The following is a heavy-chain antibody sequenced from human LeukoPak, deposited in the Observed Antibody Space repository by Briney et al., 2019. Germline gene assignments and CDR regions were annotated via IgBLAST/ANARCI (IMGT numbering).Heavy chain of an antibody. V-gene: IGHV3-30*03. CDR2: ISYDGSNK. CDR1: GFTFSSYG. CDR3: ARESMYTFTI. D-gene: IGHD2/OR15-2a*01. J-gene: IGHJ3*02. Sequence: GGSLRLSCAASGFTFSSYGMHWVRQAPGKGLEWVAVISYDGSNKYYADSVKGRFTISRDNSKNTLYLQMNSLRVEDTAVYFCARESMYTFTIWGQGTMVTVSS.